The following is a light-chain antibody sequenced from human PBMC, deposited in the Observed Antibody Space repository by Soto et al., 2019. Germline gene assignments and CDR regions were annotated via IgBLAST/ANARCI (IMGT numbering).Light chain of an antibody. CDR2: DVR. Sequence: QSVLTQPASVSGSPGQSITISCTGTSSDIGAYNYVSWFQQHPGKAPKLMIYDVRNRPSGVSNRFSGSKSGKTASLIISGLQAEDEADYYCCSYTTSSTDVFGTGTKVTV. J-gene: IGLJ1*01. V-gene: IGLV2-14*01. CDR1: SSDIGAYNY. CDR3: CSYTTSSTDV.